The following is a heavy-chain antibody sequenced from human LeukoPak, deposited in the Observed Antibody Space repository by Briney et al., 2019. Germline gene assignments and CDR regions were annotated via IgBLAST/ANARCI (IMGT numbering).Heavy chain of an antibody. Sequence: SETLPLTCTVSGGSISSSSYYWGWIRQPPGKGLEWIGSIYYSGSTYYNPSLKSRVTISVDTSKNQFSLKLSSVTAADTAVYYCARLGFYGLTDYWGQGTLVTASS. J-gene: IGHJ4*02. CDR1: GGSISSSSYY. CDR2: IYYSGST. D-gene: IGHD2/OR15-2a*01. V-gene: IGHV4-39*01. CDR3: ARLGFYGLTDY.